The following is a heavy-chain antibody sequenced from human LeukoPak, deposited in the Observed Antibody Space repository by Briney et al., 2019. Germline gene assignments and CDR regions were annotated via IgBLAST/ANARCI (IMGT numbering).Heavy chain of an antibody. D-gene: IGHD1-26*01. V-gene: IGHV1-2*02. CDR2: INPNSGGT. J-gene: IGHJ4*02. CDR1: GYTFTSYT. CDR3: ARGPWELRVDY. Sequence: ASVKVSCKASGYTFTSYTMNWVRQAPGQGLEWMGWINPNSGGTNYAQKFQGRVTMTRDTSISTAYMELSRLRSDDTAVYYCARGPWELRVDYWGQGTLVTVSS.